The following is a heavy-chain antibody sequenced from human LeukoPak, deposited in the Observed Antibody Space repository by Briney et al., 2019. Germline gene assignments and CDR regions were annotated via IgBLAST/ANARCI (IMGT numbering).Heavy chain of an antibody. CDR2: VSGSGDTT. CDR3: ARDSRFGELLPFDY. J-gene: IGHJ4*02. V-gene: IGHV3-23*01. Sequence: PGGSLRLSCTASGFTFSSSAMDWVRQAPGKGLEWVSAVSGSGDTTYYADSVKGRFTISRDNAKNTLYLQMNSLRAEDTAVYYCARDSRFGELLPFDYWGQGTLVTVSS. CDR1: GFTFSSSA. D-gene: IGHD3-10*01.